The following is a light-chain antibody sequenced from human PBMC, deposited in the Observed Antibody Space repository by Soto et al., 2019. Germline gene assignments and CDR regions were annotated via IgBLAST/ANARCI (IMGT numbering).Light chain of an antibody. V-gene: IGLV1-44*01. CDR2: SNN. CDR1: SSNIGSNT. Sequence: QLVLTQPPSASGTPGQRVTISCSGGSSNIGSNTVHWYQQLPGTAPKLLIYSNNQRPSGVPDRFSGSKSATSASLAISGLQSEDEADYYCAAWDDSLNGWVFGGGTKLTVL. J-gene: IGLJ3*02. CDR3: AAWDDSLNGWV.